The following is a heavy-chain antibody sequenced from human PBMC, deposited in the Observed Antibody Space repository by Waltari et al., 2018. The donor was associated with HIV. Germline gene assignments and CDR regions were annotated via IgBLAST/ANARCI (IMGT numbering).Heavy chain of an antibody. D-gene: IGHD3-10*01. V-gene: IGHV3-74*01. CDR2: IDVGGSDT. CDR1: GFTLTNYW. J-gene: IGHJ4*02. Sequence: EVQLVESGGNLVQPGGSLRLSCAASGFTLTNYWMHWVRQVPGKGLVWVSRIDVGGSDTIYADSVKGRFTISRDNAENMVYLQMNSLRAEDTAVYYCARGSIGESNLDCWGQGTLVTVSS. CDR3: ARGSIGESNLDC.